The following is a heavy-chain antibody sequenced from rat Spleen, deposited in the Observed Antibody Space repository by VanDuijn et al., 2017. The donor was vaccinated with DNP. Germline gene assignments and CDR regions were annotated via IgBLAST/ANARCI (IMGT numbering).Heavy chain of an antibody. CDR3: AKEALRAPFDY. CDR2: INDDSSTI. J-gene: IGHJ2*01. V-gene: IGHV4-2*01. D-gene: IGHD4-3*01. CDR1: GFNFNEYW. Sequence: EVKLVESGGGLVQPGRSLKLSCVASGFNFNEYWMGWVRQAPGKGLEWIGEINDDSSTINYVPSLKDSFTISGDNAQNTLYLQMESLRSEDTDTYYCAKEALRAPFDYWGQGIMVTVSS.